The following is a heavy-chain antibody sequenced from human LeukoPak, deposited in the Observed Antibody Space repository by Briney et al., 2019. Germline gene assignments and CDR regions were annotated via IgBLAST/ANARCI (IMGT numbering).Heavy chain of an antibody. J-gene: IGHJ4*02. CDR2: INPNSGGT. Sequence: ASVTVSCTASGYTFSGCYMHWVRQAPGQGLEGMGWINPNSGGTNYAQKFQGRVTMTRDTSISTAYMELIRLRSADTAVYYCARVGRAFTARSSFFDYWGQGTLVTVSS. CDR3: ARVGRAFTARSSFFDY. CDR1: GYTFSGCY. V-gene: IGHV1-2*02. D-gene: IGHD6-6*01.